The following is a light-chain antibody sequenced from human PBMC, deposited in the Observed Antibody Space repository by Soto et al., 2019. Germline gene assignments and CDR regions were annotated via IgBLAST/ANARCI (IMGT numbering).Light chain of an antibody. V-gene: IGLV2-23*02. CDR2: EVS. CDR1: SSDVGSYNL. Sequence: QSALTQPASVSGSPGQSITISCTGTSSDVGSYNLVSWYQQHPGKAPKLMIYEVSKRPSGVSNRFSGSKSGNTASLTISGLQAEDEADYYCCSYAGSSTFGSVFGTVTKVTVL. J-gene: IGLJ1*01. CDR3: CSYAGSSTFGSV.